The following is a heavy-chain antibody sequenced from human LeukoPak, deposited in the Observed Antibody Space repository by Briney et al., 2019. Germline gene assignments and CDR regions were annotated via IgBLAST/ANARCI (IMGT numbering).Heavy chain of an antibody. CDR2: ISYDGSNK. Sequence: GGSLRLSCAASGFTFSSYAMHWVRQAPGKGLELVAVISYDGSNKYYADSVKGRFTISRDNSKNTLYLQMNSLRAEDTAVYYCARPYIGYCTNGACPNWFDPWGQGTLVTVSS. CDR3: ARPYIGYCTNGACPNWFDP. CDR1: GFTFSSYA. V-gene: IGHV3-30-3*01. J-gene: IGHJ5*02. D-gene: IGHD2-8*01.